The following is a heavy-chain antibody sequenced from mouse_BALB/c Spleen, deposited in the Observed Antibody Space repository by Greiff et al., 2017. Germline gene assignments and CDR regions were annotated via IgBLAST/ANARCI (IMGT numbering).Heavy chain of an antibody. CDR3: ERWGVYYGYDECSMDY. Sequence: EVQLQESGPGLVKPSQSLSLTCTVTGYSITSYYACYWIRQFPGNILGWRGYISYSGSTSYNPSLKSRISITRDTSKNQFFLQLKYVTTEDTATYYCERWGVYYGYDECSMDYWGQGTSVTVSS. V-gene: IGHV3-2*02. CDR2: ISYSGST. J-gene: IGHJ4*01. CDR1: GYSITSYYA. D-gene: IGHD2-2*01.